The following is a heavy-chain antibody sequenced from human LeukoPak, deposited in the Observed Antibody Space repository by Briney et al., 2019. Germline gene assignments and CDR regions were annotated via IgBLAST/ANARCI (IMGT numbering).Heavy chain of an antibody. V-gene: IGHV3-21*06. CDR1: DFTFSAYT. CDR3: ARDSDYGDYFDH. Sequence: GGSLRLSCAASDFTFSAYTMNWIRLAPGKGLEWVSPISSSRTYIYYADSVKGRFTISRDNAKNSLYLQMNSLRAEDTALYFCARDSDYGDYFDHWGQGTLVTVSS. D-gene: IGHD4-17*01. CDR2: ISSSRTYI. J-gene: IGHJ4*02.